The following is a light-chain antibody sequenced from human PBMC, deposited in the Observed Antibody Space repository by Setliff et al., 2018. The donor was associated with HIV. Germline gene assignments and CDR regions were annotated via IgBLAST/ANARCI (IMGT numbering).Light chain of an antibody. J-gene: IGLJ1*01. CDR1: SSDVGGYDL. CDR3: NSYSTSSTPLYV. CDR2: DVT. V-gene: IGLV2-14*03. Sequence: QSALTQPASVSGSPGQSSTISCTGTSSDVGGYDLVSWYQQHPGQAPKLLIYDVTTRPSGVSSRFSGSKSDNAASLTISGLQAEDEAGYYCNSYSTSSTPLYVFGTGTKVTVL.